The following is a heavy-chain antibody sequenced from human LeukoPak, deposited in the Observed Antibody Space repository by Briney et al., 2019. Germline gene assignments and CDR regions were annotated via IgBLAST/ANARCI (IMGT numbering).Heavy chain of an antibody. CDR2: INAGNGNT. V-gene: IGHV1-3*01. Sequence: ASVKVSCKASGYTFTNYAMHWVRQAPGQRLEWMGWINAGNGNTKYSQRFQGRVSITRDTSASTVYMELSRLRSEDSAVYYCARDGSIGVVVAAHLPNWFDPWGQGTLVTVSS. D-gene: IGHD2-15*01. CDR3: ARDGSIGVVVAAHLPNWFDP. CDR1: GYTFTNYA. J-gene: IGHJ5*02.